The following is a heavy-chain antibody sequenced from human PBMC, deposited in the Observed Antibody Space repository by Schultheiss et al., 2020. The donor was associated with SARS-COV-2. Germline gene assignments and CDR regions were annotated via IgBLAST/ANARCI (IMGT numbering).Heavy chain of an antibody. V-gene: IGHV3-23*01. CDR3: AKTLNYHYYYYGMDV. CDR1: GFTFSNYR. D-gene: IGHD1-7*01. CDR2: ISGSGGST. Sequence: GESLKISCAASGFTFSNYRMGWVRQAPGQGLEWVSAISGSGGSTYYADSVKGRFTISRDNSKNTLYLQMNSLRAEDTAVYYCAKTLNYHYYYYGMDVWGQGTTVTVSS. J-gene: IGHJ6*02.